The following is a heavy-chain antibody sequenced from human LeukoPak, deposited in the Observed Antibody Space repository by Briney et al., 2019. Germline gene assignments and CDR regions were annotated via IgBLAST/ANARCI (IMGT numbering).Heavy chain of an antibody. D-gene: IGHD2-2*01. Sequence: PGGSLRLSWAASGFTFSSTCVHWVRQAPGEGLVWVSRIISDGSSTAYAESVKGRFTISRDNAKNTVYLQMSSLRAEDTAVYYCARDWYHAIDYWGQGTLVTVSS. CDR2: IISDGSST. CDR3: ARDWYHAIDY. J-gene: IGHJ4*02. V-gene: IGHV3-74*03. CDR1: GFTFSSTC.